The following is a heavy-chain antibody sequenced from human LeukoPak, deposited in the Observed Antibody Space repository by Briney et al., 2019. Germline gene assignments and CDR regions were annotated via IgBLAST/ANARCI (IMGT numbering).Heavy chain of an antibody. CDR2: IWYDGSNK. CDR3: TTDFYVVVTASLFDY. D-gene: IGHD2-21*02. Sequence: GRSLRLSCAASGFTFSSYGMHWVRQAPGKGLEWVAVIWYDGSNKYYADSVKGRFTISRDNSKNTLYLQMNSLRAEDTAVYYCTTDFYVVVTASLFDYWGQGTLVTVSS. V-gene: IGHV3-33*01. CDR1: GFTFSSYG. J-gene: IGHJ4*02.